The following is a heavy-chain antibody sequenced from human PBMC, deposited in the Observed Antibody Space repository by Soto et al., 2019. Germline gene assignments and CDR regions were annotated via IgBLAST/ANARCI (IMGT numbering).Heavy chain of an antibody. V-gene: IGHV3-48*02. Sequence: RGSLRLSCAASGFTFGSYRMNWVRQAPGKGLEWISYISSSSSTIYYADSVKGRFTISRDNAKNSLYLQMNTLRDEDTAMYYCARDWGYCSGGTCHYGMDVWGQGTTVTVSS. D-gene: IGHD2-15*01. CDR1: GFTFGSYR. J-gene: IGHJ6*02. CDR3: ARDWGYCSGGTCHYGMDV. CDR2: ISSSSSTI.